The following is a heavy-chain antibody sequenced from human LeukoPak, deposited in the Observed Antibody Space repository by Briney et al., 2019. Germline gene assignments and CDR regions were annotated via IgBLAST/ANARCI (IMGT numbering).Heavy chain of an antibody. CDR1: GGTFSSYA. CDR2: IIPILGIA. Sequence: SVKVSCKASGGTFSSYAISWVRQAPGQGLEWMGRIIPILGIANYAQKFQGRVTITADKSTSTAYMELSSLRSEDTAVYYCARPVVRGAHHYYYGMDVWGQGTTVTVSS. CDR3: ARPVVRGAHHYYYGMDV. V-gene: IGHV1-69*04. D-gene: IGHD3-10*01. J-gene: IGHJ6*02.